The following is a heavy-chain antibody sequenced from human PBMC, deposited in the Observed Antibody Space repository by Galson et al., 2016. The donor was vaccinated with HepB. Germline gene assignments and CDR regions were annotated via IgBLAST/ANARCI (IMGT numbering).Heavy chain of an antibody. J-gene: IGHJ4*02. Sequence: SLRLSCAASDSTFINAWMNWVRQAPGKGLEWVGFIRRKADYGTTEYAASVEGRFTISRDDSKSIAYLQMSSLKTEDTAVYYCARLLEDQWGQGTLVTVSS. CDR2: IRRKADYGTT. CDR1: DSTFINAW. CDR3: ARLLEDQ. V-gene: IGHV3-49*04. D-gene: IGHD2-2*01.